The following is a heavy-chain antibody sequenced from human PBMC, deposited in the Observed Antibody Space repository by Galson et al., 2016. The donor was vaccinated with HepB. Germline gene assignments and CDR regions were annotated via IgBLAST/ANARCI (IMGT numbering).Heavy chain of an antibody. V-gene: IGHV3-64*04. Sequence: SLRLSCAASGFIFSNYEMHWVRQAPGRRLESVAGIRTHGGTTFYADSVKGRFTVSRDNSRNTLHLQMNSLRTEDTAVYYCCVDTAMDYVFDYWGQGTLVTVSS. J-gene: IGHJ4*02. CDR1: GFIFSNYE. CDR3: CVDTAMDYVFDY. D-gene: IGHD5-18*01. CDR2: IRTHGGTT.